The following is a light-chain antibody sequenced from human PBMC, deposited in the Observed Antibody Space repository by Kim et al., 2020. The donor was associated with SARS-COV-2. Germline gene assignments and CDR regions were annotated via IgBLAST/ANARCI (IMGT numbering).Light chain of an antibody. CDR2: YNS. J-gene: IGLJ1*01. Sequence: PGETASIDCGGDSIGRESVHWYQQRPDQAPVLVIYYNSDRPSGISERFSGSNFGNTATLTISRVEAGDEADYFCQVWHSASDQYVFGTGTKVTVL. CDR3: QVWHSASDQYV. V-gene: IGLV3-21*04. CDR1: SIGRES.